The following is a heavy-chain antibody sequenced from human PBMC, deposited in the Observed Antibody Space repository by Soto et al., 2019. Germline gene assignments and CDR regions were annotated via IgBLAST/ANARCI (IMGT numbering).Heavy chain of an antibody. J-gene: IGHJ6*02. D-gene: IGHD3-9*01. V-gene: IGHV1-3*01. CDR3: ARDSYEGRYFDWLSPTYGMDV. CDR2: INAGNGNT. Sequence: QVQLVQSGAEVKKPGASVKVSCKASGYTFTSYAMHWVRQAPGQRLEWMGWINAGNGNTKYSQKFQGRVTSTRDTSASTAYMELSSLRSEDTAVYYCARDSYEGRYFDWLSPTYGMDVWGQGTTVTVSS. CDR1: GYTFTSYA.